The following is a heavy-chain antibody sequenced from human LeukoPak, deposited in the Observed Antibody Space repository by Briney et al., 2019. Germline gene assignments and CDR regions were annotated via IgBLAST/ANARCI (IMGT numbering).Heavy chain of an antibody. CDR3: AKGSSSGTVDY. V-gene: IGHV3-23*01. J-gene: IGHJ4*02. D-gene: IGHD3-22*01. CDR2: ISASGGST. CDR1: GFTFSSYA. Sequence: GGSLRLSCAASGFTFSSYAMSWVRQAPGKGLEWVSAISASGGSTYYADSVKGRFTFSRDNSKYTLYLQMNSLRAEDTAVYYCAKGSSSGTVDYWGQGTLVAVSS.